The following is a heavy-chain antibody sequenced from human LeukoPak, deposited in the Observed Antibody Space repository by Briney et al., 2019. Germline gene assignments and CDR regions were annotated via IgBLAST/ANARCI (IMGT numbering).Heavy chain of an antibody. J-gene: IGHJ5*02. CDR3: ARAYSSSWYFNWFDP. CDR1: GYSISSGYY. CDR2: IYPSGTT. V-gene: IGHV4-38-2*02. Sequence: PSETLSLTCTVSGYSISSGYYWGWIRQPPGKGLEWIGNIYPSGTTYYNPSLKTRVTISVDTSKNQFSLELSSVTAADTAVYFCARAYSSSWYFNWFDPWGQGTLVTVSS. D-gene: IGHD6-13*01.